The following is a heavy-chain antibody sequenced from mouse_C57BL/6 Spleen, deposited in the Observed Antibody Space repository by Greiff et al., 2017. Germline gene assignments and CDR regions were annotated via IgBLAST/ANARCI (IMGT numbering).Heavy chain of an antibody. V-gene: IGHV5-4*03. J-gene: IGHJ3*01. D-gene: IGHD2-14*01. Sequence: EVMLVESGGGLVKPGGSLKLSCAASGFTFSSYAMSWVRQTPEKRLEWVATISDGGSYTYYPDNVKGRFTISRDNAKNNLYLQMSHLKSEDAAIYYCARRGTRFAYWGQGTLVTVSA. CDR1: GFTFSSYA. CDR3: ARRGTRFAY. CDR2: ISDGGSYT.